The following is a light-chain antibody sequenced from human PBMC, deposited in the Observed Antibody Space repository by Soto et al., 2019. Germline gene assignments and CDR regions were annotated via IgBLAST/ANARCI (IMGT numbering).Light chain of an antibody. CDR3: ISYTDRQSYL. V-gene: IGLV2-14*03. CDR1: SSDIGSYDH. CDR2: AVS. J-gene: IGLJ1*01. Sequence: QSALTQPASVSGSPGQSITISCSGTSSDIGSYDHVAWYQQFPGKSPKLIIYAVSDRPSGVSDRFSGSKSGISASLTISGLQTGDEADYYCISYTDRQSYLFGNGTKVTVL.